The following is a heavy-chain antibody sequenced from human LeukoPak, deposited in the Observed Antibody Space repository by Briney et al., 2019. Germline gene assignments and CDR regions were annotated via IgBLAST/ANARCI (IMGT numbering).Heavy chain of an antibody. D-gene: IGHD3-9*01. Sequence: SETLSLTCAVYGGSFSGYYWSWIRQPPGKGLEWIGEINHSGSTNYNPSLKSRVTISVDTSKNQFSLKLSSVTAADTAVYYCARIGRNYDILTGYYPQYYFDYWGQGTLVTVSS. V-gene: IGHV4-34*01. CDR2: INHSGST. J-gene: IGHJ4*02. CDR3: ARIGRNYDILTGYYPQYYFDY. CDR1: GGSFSGYY.